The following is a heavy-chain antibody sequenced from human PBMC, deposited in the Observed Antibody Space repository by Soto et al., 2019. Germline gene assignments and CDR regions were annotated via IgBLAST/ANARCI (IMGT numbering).Heavy chain of an antibody. D-gene: IGHD3-22*01. CDR2: SYYNGNA. Sequence: PSETLSLTCAVSGGSSRQSSYFWDWIRQPPGKGLEWIGTSYYNGNAYYNPSLRSRVTMSVDTSKNQFSLKLISVTAADTAVYYCARHFVAVVIKGWGYWGQGTLVTVSS. CDR1: GGSSRQSSYF. J-gene: IGHJ4*02. V-gene: IGHV4-39*01. CDR3: ARHFVAVVIKGWGY.